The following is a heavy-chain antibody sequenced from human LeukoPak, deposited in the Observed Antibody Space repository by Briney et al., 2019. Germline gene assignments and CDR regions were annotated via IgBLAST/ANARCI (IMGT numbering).Heavy chain of an antibody. V-gene: IGHV4-59*01. CDR3: ARVYYSSSYDYWYFDL. Sequence: SETLSVTCTVPGGSIRSSYWNWIRQRPGKGLGRIGYKDYSGSTNYNRSLKSRVTISVDTSKNQFSLKLSSVTAADTAVYYCARVYYSSSYDYWYFDLWGRGTLVTVSS. CDR1: GGSIRSSY. CDR2: KDYSGST. D-gene: IGHD6-13*01. J-gene: IGHJ2*01.